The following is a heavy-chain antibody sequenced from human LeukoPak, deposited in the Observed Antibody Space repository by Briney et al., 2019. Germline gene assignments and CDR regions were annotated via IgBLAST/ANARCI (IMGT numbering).Heavy chain of an antibody. CDR3: ARLPVNLMEKFDY. D-gene: IGHD2-8*01. CDR2: IYYSGST. CDR1: GGSTSSSSYY. V-gene: IGHV4-39*01. J-gene: IGHJ4*02. Sequence: SETLSLTCTVFGGSTSSSSYYWGWIRQPPGKGLEWIGSIYYSGSTYYNPSLKSRVTISVDTSKNQFSLKLSSVTAADTAVYYCARLPVNLMEKFDYWGQGTLVTVSS.